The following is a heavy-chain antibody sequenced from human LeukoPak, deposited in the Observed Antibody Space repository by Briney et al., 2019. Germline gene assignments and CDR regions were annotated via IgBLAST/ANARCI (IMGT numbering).Heavy chain of an antibody. J-gene: IGHJ4*02. D-gene: IGHD3-3*01. CDR3: AKDSAYYDFWSGYYYFDY. CDR2: ISGSGGST. CDR1: EFTFSNFW. Sequence: GGSLRLSCSASEFTFSNFWMSWVRQAPGKGLEWVSAISGSGGSTYYADSVKGRFTISRDNSKNTLYLQMNSLRAEDTAVYYCAKDSAYYDFWSGYYYFDYWGQGTLVTVSS. V-gene: IGHV3-23*01.